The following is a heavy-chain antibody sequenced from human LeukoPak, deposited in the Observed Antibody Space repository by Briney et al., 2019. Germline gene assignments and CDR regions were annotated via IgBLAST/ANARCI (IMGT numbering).Heavy chain of an antibody. CDR2: IYYSGST. CDR3: ARDLVGSGYDYDYFDY. Sequence: PSETLSLTCTVSGGSVSSGSYYRSWIRQPLGKGLEWIGYIYYSGSTNYNPSLKSRVTISVDTSKNQFSLKLSSVTAADTAVYYYARDLVGSGYDYDYFDYWGQGTLVTVSS. V-gene: IGHV4-61*01. CDR1: GGSVSSGSYY. D-gene: IGHD5-12*01. J-gene: IGHJ4*02.